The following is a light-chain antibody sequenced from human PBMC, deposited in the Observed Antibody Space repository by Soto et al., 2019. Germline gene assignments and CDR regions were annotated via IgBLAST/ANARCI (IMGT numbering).Light chain of an antibody. Sequence: EIVLTQSPATLSLSPGERASLSYRTSQSVSTFLPWYPHKPGQAPRLLIYDASNRATGIPARFSGSGSGTDFTLTISSVEPEDSAFYYCQQRSNCWTFGQGTKVEIK. J-gene: IGKJ1*01. V-gene: IGKV3-11*01. CDR1: QSVSTF. CDR2: DAS. CDR3: QQRSNCWT.